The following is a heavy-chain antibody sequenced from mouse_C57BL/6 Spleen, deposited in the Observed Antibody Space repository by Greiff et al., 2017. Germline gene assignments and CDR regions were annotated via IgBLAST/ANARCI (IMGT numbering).Heavy chain of an antibody. V-gene: IGHV5-17*01. D-gene: IGHD1-1*01. J-gene: IGHJ3*01. CDR2: ISSGSSTI. CDR1: GFTFSDYG. CDR3: AREDYYYGKGFAY. Sequence: EVQGVESGGGLVKPGGSLKLSCAASGFTFSDYGMHWVRQAPEKGLEWVAYISSGSSTIYYADTVKGRFTISRDNAKNTLFLQMTSLRSEDTAMYYCAREDYYYGKGFAYWGQGTLVTVSA.